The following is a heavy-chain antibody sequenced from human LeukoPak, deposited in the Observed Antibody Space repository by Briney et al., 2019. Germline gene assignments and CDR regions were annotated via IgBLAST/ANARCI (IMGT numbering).Heavy chain of an antibody. CDR1: GFTFSSYS. CDR3: ARVGSSGYYFDY. D-gene: IGHD3-22*01. CDR2: ISSSSSYI. V-gene: IGHV3-21*04. Sequence: GGSLRLSCAASGFTFSSYSMNWVRQAPGKGLEWVSSISSSSSYIYYADSVKGRFTISRDNAKNSLYLQMNSLRAEDTAVYYCARVGSSGYYFDYWGQGTLVTVSS. J-gene: IGHJ4*02.